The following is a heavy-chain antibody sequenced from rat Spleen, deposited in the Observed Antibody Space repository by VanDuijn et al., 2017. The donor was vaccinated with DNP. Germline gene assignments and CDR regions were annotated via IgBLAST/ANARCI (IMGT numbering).Heavy chain of an antibody. V-gene: IGHV5S23*01. CDR1: GFTFSNYD. J-gene: IGHJ1*01. D-gene: IGHD1-2*01. Sequence: EVQLAESGGGLVQPGRSLKLSCAASGFTFSNYDMAWVRQAPTKGLEWVAAISPSGSSTYYPDSVKGRFTISRDDAKSSLYLQMNSLKSEDTATYYCARGSSSIYWYFDFWGPGTMVTVSS. CDR2: ISPSGSST. CDR3: ARGSSSIYWYFDF.